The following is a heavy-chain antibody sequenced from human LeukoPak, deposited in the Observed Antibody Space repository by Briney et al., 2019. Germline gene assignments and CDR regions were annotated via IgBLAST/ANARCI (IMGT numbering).Heavy chain of an antibody. V-gene: IGHV1-2*02. CDR3: ARALTTKYLDAFDI. Sequence: GASVKVSCKASGYTFTGYYMHWVRQAPAQGLEWMGWINPNSGGTNYAQKFQGRVAMTRDTSISTAYMELRSLRSDDTAVYYCARALTTKYLDAFDIWGQGTMVTVSS. D-gene: IGHD4-17*01. CDR2: INPNSGGT. CDR1: GYTFTGYY. J-gene: IGHJ3*02.